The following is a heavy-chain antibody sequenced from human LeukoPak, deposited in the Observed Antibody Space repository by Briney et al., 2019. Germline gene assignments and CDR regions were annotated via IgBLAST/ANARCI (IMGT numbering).Heavy chain of an antibody. CDR2: IKSKTDGGTT. CDR1: GFTFTSYS. J-gene: IGHJ4*02. V-gene: IGHV3-15*01. D-gene: IGHD3-10*01. CDR3: TTDQVVRGVTNDY. Sequence: PVGSLRLSCAAPGFTFTSYSMNSVRQAPGRGLEWVCRIKSKTDGGTTDYAAPVKGRFTISRDDSKITLYLQMNSLQTEDTAVYYCTTDQVVRGVTNDYWGQGTLVTVSS.